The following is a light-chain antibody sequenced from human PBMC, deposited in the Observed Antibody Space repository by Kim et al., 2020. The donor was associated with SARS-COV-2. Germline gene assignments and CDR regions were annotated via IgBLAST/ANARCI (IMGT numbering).Light chain of an antibody. J-gene: IGLJ2*01. CDR3: SSYTTSHVV. Sequence: QSALTQPASVSGSPGQSITISCIGTSSDVGSYNLVSWYQQHPGKAPKLMIYDITKRPSGVSNRFSASKSGNTASLTISGLQAEDEADYYCSSYTTSHVVFGGGTQLTV. CDR2: DIT. CDR1: SSDVGSYNL. V-gene: IGLV2-14*02.